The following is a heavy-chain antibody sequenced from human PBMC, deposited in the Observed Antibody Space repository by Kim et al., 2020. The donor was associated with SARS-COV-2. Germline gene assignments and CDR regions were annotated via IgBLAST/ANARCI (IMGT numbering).Heavy chain of an antibody. Sequence: YTPPLKSRVTISVDTSKNQFSLKLSSVTAADTAVYYCARGAGYSYGPFDYWGQGTLVTVSS. D-gene: IGHD5-18*01. V-gene: IGHV4-30-2*04. J-gene: IGHJ4*02. CDR3: ARGAGYSYGPFDY.